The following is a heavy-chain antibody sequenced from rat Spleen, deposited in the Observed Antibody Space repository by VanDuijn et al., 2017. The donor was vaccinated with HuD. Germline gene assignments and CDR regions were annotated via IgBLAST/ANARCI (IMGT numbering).Heavy chain of an antibody. D-gene: IGHD3-1*01. Sequence: EVKLVESGGGLVQPGRSLKLSCAASGFNFNNYWMDWVRQAPGKGLEWVATISYDGSSTYYPDSVKGRFTISRDNAKSTLYLQMDSLRSEDTATYYCARQRTLYYFDNWGQGVMVTVSS. V-gene: IGHV5-29*01. CDR1: GFNFNNYW. CDR3: ARQRTLYYFDN. CDR2: ISYDGSST. J-gene: IGHJ2*01.